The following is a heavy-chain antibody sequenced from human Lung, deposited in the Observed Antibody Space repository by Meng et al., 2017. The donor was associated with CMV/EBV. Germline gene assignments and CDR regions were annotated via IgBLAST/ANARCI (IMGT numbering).Heavy chain of an antibody. Sequence: QVQVVEPGGGVVQPGRSLRLSCAASGFTFSSYAMHWVRQAPGKGLEWVAVISYDGSNKYYADSVKGRFTISRDNSKNTLYLQMNSLRAEDTAVYYCARGQWHSLDYWGQGTLVTVSS. CDR1: GFTFSSYA. D-gene: IGHD6-19*01. J-gene: IGHJ4*02. CDR2: ISYDGSNK. V-gene: IGHV3-30-3*01. CDR3: ARGQWHSLDY.